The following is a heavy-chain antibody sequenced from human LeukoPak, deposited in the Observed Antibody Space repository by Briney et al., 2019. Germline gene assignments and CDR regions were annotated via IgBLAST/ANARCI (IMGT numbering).Heavy chain of an antibody. CDR1: GFSFSTYT. Sequence: GGSLRLSCAASGFSFSTYTMNWVSQAPGKGLDWVSYISSSSSTIYYADSVKGRFTISRDYANNSLYLQMNSLRDEDTAVYYCARARRYRSSWYHDYWGQGSLVTVSS. J-gene: IGHJ4*02. V-gene: IGHV3-48*02. CDR3: ARARRYRSSWYHDY. CDR2: ISSSSSTI. D-gene: IGHD6-13*01.